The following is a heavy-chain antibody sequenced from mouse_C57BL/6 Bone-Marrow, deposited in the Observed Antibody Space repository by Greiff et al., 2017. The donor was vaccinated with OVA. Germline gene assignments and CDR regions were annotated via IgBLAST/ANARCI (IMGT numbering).Heavy chain of an antibody. CDR1: GYTFTDYY. Sequence: VQLQQSGPELVKPGASVKISCKASGYTFTDYYMNWVKQSHGKSLEWIGDINPNNGGTSYNQKFKGKATLTVDKSSSTAYMELRSLTSEDSAVYYCARIVDSSGLPFFAYWGQGTLVTVSA. D-gene: IGHD3-2*02. CDR3: ARIVDSSGLPFFAY. J-gene: IGHJ3*01. CDR2: INPNNGGT. V-gene: IGHV1-26*01.